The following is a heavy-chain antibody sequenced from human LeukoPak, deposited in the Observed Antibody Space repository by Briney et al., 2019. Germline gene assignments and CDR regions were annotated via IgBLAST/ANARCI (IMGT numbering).Heavy chain of an antibody. CDR2: INHSGST. D-gene: IGHD3-9*01. Sequence: SETLSLTCTVSGGSISGYYWSWIRQPPGKGLEWIGEINHSGSTNYNPSLKSRVTISVDTSKNQFSLKLSSVTAADTAVYYCARPHDTNSYDAFDIWGQGTMVTVSS. CDR1: GGSISGYY. J-gene: IGHJ3*02. CDR3: ARPHDTNSYDAFDI. V-gene: IGHV4-34*01.